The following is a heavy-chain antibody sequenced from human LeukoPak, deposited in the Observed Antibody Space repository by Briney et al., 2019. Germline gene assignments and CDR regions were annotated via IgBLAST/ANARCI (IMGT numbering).Heavy chain of an antibody. D-gene: IGHD7-27*01. J-gene: IGHJ4*02. CDR2: IIANVGTP. V-gene: IGHV1-69*13. CDR1: GCSFSTNT. CDR3: ARLVNWGPLGDY. Sequence: GASVKVSCKASGCSFSTNTLSWVRQAPGQGLEWMGGIIANVGTPNYAQKFQDRVTVTADESTRTLYLVVDSLRSDDTAVYYCARLVNWGPLGDYWGQGTLVTVSS.